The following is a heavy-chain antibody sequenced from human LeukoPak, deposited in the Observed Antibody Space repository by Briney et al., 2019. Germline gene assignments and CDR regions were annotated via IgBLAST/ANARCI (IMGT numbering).Heavy chain of an antibody. V-gene: IGHV3-23*01. D-gene: IGHD2-2*01. CDR3: ARGNSGHCTGATCYALDY. CDR2: ISDDFGT. Sequence: GGSLRLSCAASGYTFSSYAMSFLRRAPGKGLEWVSAISDDFGTYHADSVKGRFTISRDNSRNTLYLQMTSLRAEDTAVYYCARGNSGHCTGATCYALDYWGQGTLVTVSS. J-gene: IGHJ4*02. CDR1: GYTFSSYA.